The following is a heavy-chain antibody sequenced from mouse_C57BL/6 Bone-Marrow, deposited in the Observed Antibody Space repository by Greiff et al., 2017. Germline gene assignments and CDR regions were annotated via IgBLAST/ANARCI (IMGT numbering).Heavy chain of an antibody. CDR1: GYTFTDYE. J-gene: IGHJ1*03. Sequence: LVESGAELVRPGASVTLSCKASGYTFTDYEMHWVKQTPVHGLEWIGAIDPETGGTAYNQKFKGKAILTADKSSSTAYMELRSLTSEDSAVYYCTRSGYYGSSYGWYFDVWGTGTTVTVSS. V-gene: IGHV1-15*01. D-gene: IGHD1-1*01. CDR2: IDPETGGT. CDR3: TRSGYYGSSYGWYFDV.